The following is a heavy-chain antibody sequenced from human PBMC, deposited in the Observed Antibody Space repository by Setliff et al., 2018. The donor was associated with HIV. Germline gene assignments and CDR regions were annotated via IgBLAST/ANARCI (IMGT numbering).Heavy chain of an antibody. CDR2: IYYSGTT. CDR1: GGSFSGYY. D-gene: IGHD3-9*01. V-gene: IGHV4-59*01. Sequence: PSETLSLTCAVYGGSFSGYYWSWIRQPPGKGLEWIGYIYYSGTTNYSPSLKSRVTISVDTSKNQFSLKLGSVTAADTAVYYCARDRYFDGGWFDPWGQGTLVTVSS. CDR3: ARDRYFDGGWFDP. J-gene: IGHJ5*02.